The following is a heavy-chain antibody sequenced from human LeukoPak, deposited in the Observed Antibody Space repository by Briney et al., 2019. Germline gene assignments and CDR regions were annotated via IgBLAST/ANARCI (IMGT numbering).Heavy chain of an antibody. CDR3: ARDYVWGSYRSGGSPSY. CDR2: IRYDGSNK. Sequence: GGSLRLSCAASGFTFSSYGMHWVRQAPGKGLEWVAFIRYDGSNKYYADSVKGRFTISRDNSKNTLYLQMNSLRAEGTAVYYCARDYVWGSYRSGGSPSYWGQGTLVTVSS. CDR1: GFTFSSYG. V-gene: IGHV3-30*02. D-gene: IGHD3-16*02. J-gene: IGHJ4*02.